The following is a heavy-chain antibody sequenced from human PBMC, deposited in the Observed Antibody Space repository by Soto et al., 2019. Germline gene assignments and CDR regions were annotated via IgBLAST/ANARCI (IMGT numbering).Heavy chain of an antibody. CDR3: ARDSSDFDGLPDAFDM. D-gene: IGHD3-9*01. CDR1: GFTFSNYA. V-gene: IGHV3-23*01. CDR2: ISGSGGST. Sequence: GGSLRLSCAASGFTFSNYAMSWVRQAPGKGLEWVSSISGSGGSTHYADSVKGRFTISRDNAKNSLYLQMNSLRAEDTAVDYCARDSSDFDGLPDAFDMWGQGTMVTVS. J-gene: IGHJ3*02.